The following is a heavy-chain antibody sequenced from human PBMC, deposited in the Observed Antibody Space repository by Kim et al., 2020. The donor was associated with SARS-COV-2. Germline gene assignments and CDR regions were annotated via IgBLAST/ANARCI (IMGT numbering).Heavy chain of an antibody. J-gene: IGHJ4*02. CDR1: GGSISSSSYY. CDR2: MTYSGNA. D-gene: IGHD2-21*01. V-gene: IGHV4-39*01. CDR3: ARTGVVPSGHFDF. Sequence: SETLSLTCTVSGGSISSSSYYWGWIRQPPGEGLEWIAIMTYSGNALYNPSLKSRITMSLDTSKNQFSLNLSSLTAADTALYYCARTGVVPSGHFDFWGQGTLVTVSS.